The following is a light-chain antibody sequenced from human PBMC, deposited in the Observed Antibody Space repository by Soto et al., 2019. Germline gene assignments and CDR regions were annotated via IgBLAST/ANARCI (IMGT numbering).Light chain of an antibody. V-gene: IGKV3D-15*01. J-gene: IGKJ5*01. CDR1: QSVSSK. CDR3: QQYNNWPPIT. CDR2: GAS. Sequence: ETVMTQSPATLSVSPGERATLSCRASQSVSSKLAWYQQKPGQAPRLLTYGASTRATGIPARFSGSVSGTEFTLTISSLQSEDFAVYYCQQYNNWPPITFGQGTRLEIK.